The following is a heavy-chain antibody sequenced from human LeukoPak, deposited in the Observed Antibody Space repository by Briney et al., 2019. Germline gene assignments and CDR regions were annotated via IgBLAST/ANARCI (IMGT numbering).Heavy chain of an antibody. CDR3: ARDPTGPYYYDSSGYYSDPFDI. CDR2: ISVYTGNT. D-gene: IGHD3-22*01. CDR1: GYTFTNYG. Sequence: ASVKVSCKASGYTFTNYGISWVRQAPGQGLEWMGWISVYTGNTYYAQKFQARVIMTTDTSTSTAYMELRSLRSDDTAVYYCARDPTGPYYYDSSGYYSDPFDIWGQGTMVTVSS. J-gene: IGHJ3*02. V-gene: IGHV1-18*01.